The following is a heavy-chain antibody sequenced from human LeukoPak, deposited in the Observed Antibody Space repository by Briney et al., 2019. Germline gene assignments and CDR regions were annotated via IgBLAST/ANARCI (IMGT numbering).Heavy chain of an antibody. V-gene: IGHV3-23*01. CDR1: GFTFSSSA. CDR2: ISNNGGYT. CDR3: ARGGGYYPIDY. D-gene: IGHD2-15*01. Sequence: PGGSLRLSCAASGFTFSSSAMSWVRQAPGKGLEWVSAISNNGGYTYYADSVQGRFTISRDNSKNTLYLQVNSLRAEDTAVYYCARGGGYYPIDYWGQGTLVTVSS. J-gene: IGHJ4*02.